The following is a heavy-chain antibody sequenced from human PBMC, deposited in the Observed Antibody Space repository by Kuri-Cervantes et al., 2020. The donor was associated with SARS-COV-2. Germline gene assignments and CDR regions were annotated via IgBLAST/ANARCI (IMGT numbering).Heavy chain of an antibody. J-gene: IGHJ3*02. CDR2: ISSSSSTI. CDR1: GFTFSSYW. Sequence: GGSLRLSCAASGFTFSSYWMSWVRQAPGKGLEWVSYISSSSSTIYYADSVKGRFTISRDNAKNSLYLQMNSLRAEDTAVYYCARVRGRNDFWSGYRERWGDAFDIWGQGTMVTVSS. V-gene: IGHV3-48*01. D-gene: IGHD3-3*01. CDR3: ARVRGRNDFWSGYRERWGDAFDI.